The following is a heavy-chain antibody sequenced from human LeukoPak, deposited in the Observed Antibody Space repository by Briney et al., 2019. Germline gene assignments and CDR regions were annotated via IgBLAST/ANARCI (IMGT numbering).Heavy chain of an antibody. CDR2: IYYSGST. J-gene: IGHJ4*02. V-gene: IGHV4-39*07. D-gene: IGHD3-10*01. CDR3: GRDPGGGGFDY. Sequence: SETLSLTCTVSGGSISSSSYYWGWIRQPPGKGLEWIGSIYYSGSTYYNPSLKSRVTISVDTSKNQFSLKLSSVTAADTAVYYCGRDPGGGGFDYWGQGTLVTVSS. CDR1: GGSISSSSYY.